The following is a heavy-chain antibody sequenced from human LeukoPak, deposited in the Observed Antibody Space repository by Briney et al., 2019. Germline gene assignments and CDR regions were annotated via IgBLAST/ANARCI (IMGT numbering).Heavy chain of an antibody. CDR3: ARHLILADYYNWFDP. Sequence: SETLSLTCTVPGGSVSSYYWSWIRQPPRKGLECIGYIYYTGSTKYNPSLKSRVTISVDTSMNQFSLNLSSVTAADTAVYYCARHLILADYYNWFDPWGQGTLVTVSS. D-gene: IGHD3-9*01. CDR1: GGSVSSYY. CDR2: IYYTGST. J-gene: IGHJ5*02. V-gene: IGHV4-59*08.